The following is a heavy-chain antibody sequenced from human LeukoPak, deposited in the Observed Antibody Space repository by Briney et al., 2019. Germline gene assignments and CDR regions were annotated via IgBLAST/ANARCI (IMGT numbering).Heavy chain of an antibody. CDR3: AKGALLGFSGSGNWFDP. D-gene: IGHD3-10*01. CDR1: GFSFSSYG. V-gene: IGHV3-30*02. Sequence: GGSLRLSCAASGFSFSSYGMHWLHQAPGKGLEWVAFIRNDGSNTYYADSVKGRFTISRDNSKNTLYLQMNSLRAEDTAVYYCAKGALLGFSGSGNWFDPWGQGTLVTVSS. CDR2: IRNDGSNT. J-gene: IGHJ5*02.